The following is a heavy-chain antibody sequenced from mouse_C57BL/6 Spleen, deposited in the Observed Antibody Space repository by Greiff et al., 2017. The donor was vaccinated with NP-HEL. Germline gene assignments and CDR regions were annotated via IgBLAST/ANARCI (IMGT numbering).Heavy chain of an antibody. CDR2: INYDGSST. Sequence: EVNVVESEGGLVQPGSSMKLSCTASGFTFSDYYMAWVRQVPEKGLEWVANINYDGSSTYYLDSLKSRFIISRDNAKNILYLQMSSLKSEDTATYYCARELPSYAMDYWGQGTSVTVSS. CDR1: GFTFSDYY. CDR3: ARELPSYAMDY. V-gene: IGHV5-16*01. J-gene: IGHJ4*01.